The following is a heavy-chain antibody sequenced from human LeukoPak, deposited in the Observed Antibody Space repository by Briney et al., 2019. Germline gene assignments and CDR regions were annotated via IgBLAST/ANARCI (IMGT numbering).Heavy chain of an antibody. V-gene: IGHV3-53*01. CDR1: GFTVSSNY. J-gene: IGHJ4*02. CDR2: IYSGGST. Sequence: GGSLRLSCAASGFTVSSNYMSWVRQAPGKGLEWVSVIYSGGSTYYPDSVKGRFTISRDNSKNTLYLQMNSLRAEDTAVYYCARGGWVRAVAIDYWGQGTLVTVSS. D-gene: IGHD6-19*01. CDR3: ARGGWVRAVAIDY.